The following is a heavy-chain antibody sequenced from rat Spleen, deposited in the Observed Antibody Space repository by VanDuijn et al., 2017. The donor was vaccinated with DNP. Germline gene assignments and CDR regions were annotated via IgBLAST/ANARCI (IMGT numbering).Heavy chain of an antibody. J-gene: IGHJ2*01. CDR2: ISTGGDNT. CDR3: ARRVYYASFDY. V-gene: IGHV5-25*01. D-gene: IGHD1-6*01. Sequence: EVQLVESGGGLVQPGRSMKLSCVASGFTFSNYYMAWVRQAPTKGLAWVASISTGGDNTFYRDSVKGRFTISRDNAKGTLYLQMDSLRSEDTATYYCARRVYYASFDYWGQGVMVTVSS. CDR1: GFTFSNYY.